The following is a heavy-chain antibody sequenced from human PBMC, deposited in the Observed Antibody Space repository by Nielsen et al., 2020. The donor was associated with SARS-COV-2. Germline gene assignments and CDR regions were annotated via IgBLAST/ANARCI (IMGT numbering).Heavy chain of an antibody. CDR2: INWNSDNL. CDR1: GFTFSSYE. J-gene: IGHJ4*02. CDR3: ARGDSASWYSDFFDY. D-gene: IGHD6-13*01. V-gene: IGHV3-9*01. Sequence: GGSLRLSCAASGFTFSSYEMNWVRQAPGKGLEWVAGINWNSDNLGYADSVKGRFTISRDNAKNSLYLEMNSLRTEDTALYYCARGDSASWYSDFFDYWGQGSLVTVSS.